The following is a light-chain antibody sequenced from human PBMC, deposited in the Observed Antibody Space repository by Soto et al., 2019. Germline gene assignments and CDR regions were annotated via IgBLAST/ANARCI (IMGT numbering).Light chain of an antibody. V-gene: IGKV3-15*01. J-gene: IGKJ1*01. CDR2: GAS. CDR3: QQYKDGPPIT. Sequence: EVVMTQSPATLSVSPGERVTLSCRASQNVGDRLAWYQQKPGQGPRLLIYGASARAPDLPARFVGSGSGTEFTLTISSLQSEDSAVYYCQQYKDGPPITFGQGTKVEI. CDR1: QNVGDR.